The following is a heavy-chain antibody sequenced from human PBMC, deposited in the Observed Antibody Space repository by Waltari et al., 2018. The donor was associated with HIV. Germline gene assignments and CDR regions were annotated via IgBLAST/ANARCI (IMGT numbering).Heavy chain of an antibody. D-gene: IGHD3-3*01. Sequence: QVQLAQSGAEIKKPRASVRISCQACGHSFSDLDINWVRRPPGRGPEWVGWMNPDNGDAGYGHKFKGRFSLTRDTSTDTAYMDVDNLKSEDTAIYYCTKGRRGALFGDEWGQGTLVTVSS. J-gene: IGHJ4*02. CDR3: TKGRRGALFGDE. V-gene: IGHV1-8*02. CDR1: GHSFSDLD. CDR2: MNPDNGDA.